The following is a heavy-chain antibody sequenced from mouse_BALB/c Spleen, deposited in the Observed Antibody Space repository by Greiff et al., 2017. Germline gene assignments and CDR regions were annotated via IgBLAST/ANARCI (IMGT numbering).Heavy chain of an antibody. V-gene: IGHV5-17*02. J-gene: IGHJ2*01. CDR2: ISSGSSTI. D-gene: IGHD2-1*01. CDR1: GFTFSSFG. CDR3: ARGGKHFDY. Sequence: EVKLVESGGGLVQPGGSRKLSCAASGFTFSSFGMHWVRQAPEKGLEWVAYISSGSSTIYYADTVKGRFTISRDNPKNTLFLQMTSLRSEDTAMYYCARGGKHFDYWGQGTTLTVSS.